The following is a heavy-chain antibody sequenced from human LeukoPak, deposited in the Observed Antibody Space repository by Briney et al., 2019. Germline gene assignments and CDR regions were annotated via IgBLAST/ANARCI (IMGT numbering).Heavy chain of an antibody. D-gene: IGHD3-22*01. J-gene: IGHJ4*02. CDR3: ATLQTPNYYDSSGPFDY. CDR2: IYPGDSDT. Sequence: GESLKISCKGSGYSFTSYWIGWVRQMPGKGLEWMGIIYPGDSDTRYSPSFQGQVTISADKSISTAYLQWSSLKASDTAIYYCATLQTPNYYDSSGPFDYWGQGTLVTVSS. CDR1: GYSFTSYW. V-gene: IGHV5-51*01.